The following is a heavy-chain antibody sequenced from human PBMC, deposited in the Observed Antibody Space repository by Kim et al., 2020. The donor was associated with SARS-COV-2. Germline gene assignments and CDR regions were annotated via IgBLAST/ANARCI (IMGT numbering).Heavy chain of an antibody. D-gene: IGHD6-19*01. CDR2: VTIGGST. V-gene: IGHV3-23*01. J-gene: IGHJ6*02. CDR1: GFTFSSHA. Sequence: GGSLRLSCAASGFTFSSHAMSWVRQAPGKGLEWVSAVTIGGSTHYADSVKGRFTISRDNSKNTLSLQMNTLTAEDTAVYYCAKTERRGSGWYGRNDVWGQGTTVTVSS. CDR3: AKTERRGSGWYGRNDV.